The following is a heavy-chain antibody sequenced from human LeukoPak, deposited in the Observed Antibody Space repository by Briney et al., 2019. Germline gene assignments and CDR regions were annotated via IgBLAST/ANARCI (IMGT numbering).Heavy chain of an antibody. Sequence: GGSLRLSCAASGFTFSSYSMNWVRQAPGKGLEWVSSISSSSSYIYYADSVKGRFIISRDNAKNSLYLQMNSLRAEDTAVYYCASFYGSGINYFDYWGQGTLVTVSS. CDR3: ASFYGSGINYFDY. CDR2: ISSSSSYI. D-gene: IGHD3-10*01. J-gene: IGHJ4*02. V-gene: IGHV3-21*01. CDR1: GFTFSSYS.